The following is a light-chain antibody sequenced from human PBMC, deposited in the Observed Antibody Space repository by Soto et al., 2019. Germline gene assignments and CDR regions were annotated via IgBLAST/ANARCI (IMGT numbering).Light chain of an antibody. CDR3: HQYNRFPRT. Sequence: DIQMIQSPSTLSASIGDRVTITCRASQSLSIWLAWYQQKPGKAPKLLIYKASTLQSGVPSRFSGSGSGTEFTLTTTSLQPDDFATYYCHQYNRFPRTFGQGTKVDIK. V-gene: IGKV1-5*03. CDR2: KAS. J-gene: IGKJ1*01. CDR1: QSLSIW.